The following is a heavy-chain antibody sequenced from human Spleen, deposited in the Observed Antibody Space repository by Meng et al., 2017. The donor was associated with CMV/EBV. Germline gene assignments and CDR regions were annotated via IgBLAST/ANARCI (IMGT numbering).Heavy chain of an antibody. Sequence: SETLSLTCAVYGGPFSGYYWSWIRQPPGKGLEWIGEINHNGGINYSPSLRRRVTISVDTSKNQFSLKLSSVTAADTAVYYCARAKSTVTTDAFDIWGQGTMVTVSS. CDR3: ARAKSTVTTDAFDI. V-gene: IGHV4-34*01. D-gene: IGHD4-17*01. CDR2: INHNGGI. CDR1: GGPFSGYY. J-gene: IGHJ3*02.